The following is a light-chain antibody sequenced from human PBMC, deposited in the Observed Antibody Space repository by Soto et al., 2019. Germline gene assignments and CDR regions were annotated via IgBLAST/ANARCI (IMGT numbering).Light chain of an antibody. CDR1: QGISSA. CDR3: QQFNSLT. CDR2: DAS. J-gene: IGKJ4*01. Sequence: AIQLTQSPSSLSASVGDRDTITCRASQGISSALAWYQQKPGKAPKLLIYDASSLESGVPSRFSGSGSGTDFTLTISSLQPEDFATYYCQQFNSLTFGGGTKVEIK. V-gene: IGKV1-13*02.